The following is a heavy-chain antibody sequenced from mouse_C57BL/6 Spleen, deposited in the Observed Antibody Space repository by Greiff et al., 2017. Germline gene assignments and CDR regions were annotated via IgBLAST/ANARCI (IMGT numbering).Heavy chain of an antibody. CDR3: ARGDSSGYYAMDY. CDR1: GYTFTDYY. Sequence: QVQLQQSGAELVRPGASVKLSCKASGYTFTDYYINWVKQRPGQGLEWIARIYPGSGNTYYNEKLKGKATLTAEKSSSTAYMQLSSLTSEDAAVYFCARGDSSGYYAMDYWGQGTSVTVSS. D-gene: IGHD3-2*02. CDR2: IYPGSGNT. J-gene: IGHJ4*01. V-gene: IGHV1-76*01.